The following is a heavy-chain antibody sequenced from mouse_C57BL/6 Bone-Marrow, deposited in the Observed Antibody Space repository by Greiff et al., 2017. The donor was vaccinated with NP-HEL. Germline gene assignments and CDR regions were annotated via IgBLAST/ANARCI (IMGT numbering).Heavy chain of an antibody. V-gene: IGHV10-1*01. CDR3: VRGDSSGVPCWDY. J-gene: IGHJ4*01. CDR2: IRSKSNNYAT. D-gene: IGHD3-2*02. Sequence: EVMLVESGGGLVQPKGSLKLSCAASGFSFNTYAMNWVRQAPGKGLEWVARIRSKSNNYATYYADSVKDRFTISRDDSESMLYLQMNNLKTEDAAMYYCVRGDSSGVPCWDYWGQGTSVTVSS. CDR1: GFSFNTYA.